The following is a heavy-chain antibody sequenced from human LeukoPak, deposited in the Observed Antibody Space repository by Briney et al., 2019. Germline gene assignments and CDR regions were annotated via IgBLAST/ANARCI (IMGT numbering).Heavy chain of an antibody. J-gene: IGHJ4*02. CDR1: GFTFSSYS. CDR2: ISSSSSYI. V-gene: IGHV3-21*01. Sequence: GGSLRLSCAASGFTFSSYSMNWVRQAPGKGLEWVSSISSSSSYIYYADSVKGRFTISRDNAKNSLYLQMNSLRAEDTAVYYCARDSRRGYSGYEPIDYWGQGTLVTVSS. D-gene: IGHD5-12*01. CDR3: ARDSRRGYSGYEPIDY.